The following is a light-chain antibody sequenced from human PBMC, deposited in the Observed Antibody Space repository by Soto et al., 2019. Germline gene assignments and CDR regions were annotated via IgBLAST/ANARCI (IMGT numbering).Light chain of an antibody. CDR1: QSVSSN. Sequence: EVVMTQSPATLSVSTGERATLSCRASQSVSSNLAWYQQKPGQAPRLLIYGASTRATGIPARFSGGGSGTEFTLTINSLQTEDFGVYYCQQYNVWPQTFGQGTKVDIK. J-gene: IGKJ1*01. CDR3: QQYNVWPQT. V-gene: IGKV3-15*01. CDR2: GAS.